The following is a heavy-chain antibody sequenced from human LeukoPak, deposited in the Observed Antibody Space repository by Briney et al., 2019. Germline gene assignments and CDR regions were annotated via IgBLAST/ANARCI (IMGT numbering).Heavy chain of an antibody. J-gene: IGHJ6*03. CDR2: ISYDGSNK. D-gene: IGHD5-12*01. CDR3: AKTSRKWQDYYYYYMDV. CDR1: GFTLSSYG. Sequence: GGSLRLSCTASGFTLSSYGMHWVRQAPGKGLQWVAIISYDGSNKYYADSVKGRFTISRDNSKNTLYLQMNSLRAEDTAMYYCAKTSRKWQDYYYYYMDVWGKGTTVTISS. V-gene: IGHV3-30*18.